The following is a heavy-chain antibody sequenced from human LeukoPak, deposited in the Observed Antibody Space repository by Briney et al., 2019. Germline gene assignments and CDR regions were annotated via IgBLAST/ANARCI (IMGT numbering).Heavy chain of an antibody. J-gene: IGHJ4*02. D-gene: IGHD3-3*01. V-gene: IGHV3-20*04. CDR3: ASITIFGVASL. CDR1: GSTFDDYG. CDR2: INWNGGST. Sequence: PGGSLRLSCAASGSTFDDYGMSWVRQAPGKGLEWVSGINWNGGSTGYADSVKGRFTISRDNAKNSLYLQMNSLRAEDTALYYCASITIFGVASLWGQGTLVTVSS.